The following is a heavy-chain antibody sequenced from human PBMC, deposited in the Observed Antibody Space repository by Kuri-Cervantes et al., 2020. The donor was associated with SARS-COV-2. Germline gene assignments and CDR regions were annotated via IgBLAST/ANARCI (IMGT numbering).Heavy chain of an antibody. J-gene: IGHJ4*02. CDR1: GGSISSSSYY. V-gene: IGHV4-39*01. CDR3: ARHGSSWAYYFDY. Sequence: SETLSLTCTVSGGSISSSSYYWGWVRQPPGKGLEWIGSIYYSGSTYYNPSLKSRVTISVDTSKNQFSLKLSPVTAADTAVYYCARHGSSWAYYFDYWGQGTLVTVSS. D-gene: IGHD6-13*01. CDR2: IYYSGST.